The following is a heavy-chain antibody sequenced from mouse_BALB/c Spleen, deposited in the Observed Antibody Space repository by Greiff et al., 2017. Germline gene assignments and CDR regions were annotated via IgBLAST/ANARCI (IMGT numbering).Heavy chain of an antibody. CDR2: IDPYDSET. J-gene: IGHJ4*01. CDR3: ERRDYRSTGAMDY. V-gene: IGHV1-52*01. D-gene: IGHD2-14*01. CDR1: GYSFTSYW. Sequence: VQLQQPGAELVRPGASVKLSCKVSGYSFTSYWMNWVKQRPEQGLEWIGRIDPYDSETHYNQKFKDKAILTVDKSSSTAYMQLSSLTSEDSAVYYSERRDYRSTGAMDYWGQGTSVTVSS.